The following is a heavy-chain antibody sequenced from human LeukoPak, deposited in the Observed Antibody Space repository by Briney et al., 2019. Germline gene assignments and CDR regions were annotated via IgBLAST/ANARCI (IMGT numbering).Heavy chain of an antibody. CDR3: AREGAHIQAIDY. CDR1: GGTSSSYA. Sequence: ASVKVSCKASGGTSSSYAISWVRQAPGQGLEWMGGIIPIFGTANYAQKFQGRVTITADESTSTAYMELSSLRSEDTAVYYCAREGAHIQAIDYWGQGTLVTVSS. J-gene: IGHJ4*02. CDR2: IIPIFGTA. D-gene: IGHD2-21*01. V-gene: IGHV1-69*01.